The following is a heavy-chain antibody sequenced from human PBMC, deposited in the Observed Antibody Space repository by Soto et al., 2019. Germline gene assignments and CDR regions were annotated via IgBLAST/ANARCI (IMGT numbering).Heavy chain of an antibody. D-gene: IGHD3-22*01. CDR1: GGSVRSGSYF. CDR3: ARNPFDYSDSSGFQNWFDP. CDR2: ISHSGST. V-gene: IGHV4-61*01. Sequence: PSETLSLTCTVSGGSVRSGSYFWSWTRQPPGQRLEWIAYISHSGSTNYNPSLRGRISISVDTSKNKFSLKLTSVTAADTAVYYCARNPFDYSDSSGFQNWFDPWGQGNLVTVSS. J-gene: IGHJ5*02.